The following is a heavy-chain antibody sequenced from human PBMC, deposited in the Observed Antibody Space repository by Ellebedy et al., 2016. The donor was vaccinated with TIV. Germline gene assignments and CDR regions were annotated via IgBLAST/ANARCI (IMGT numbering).Heavy chain of an antibody. J-gene: IGHJ6*02. D-gene: IGHD6-13*01. Sequence: GGSLRLSXAASGFTFSSYDMHWVRQATGKGLEWVSAIGTAGDTYYPGSVKGRFTISRENAKNSLYLQMNSLRAGDTAVYYCARAQPYSSSWYWRDYYYYYGMDVWGQGTTVTVSS. V-gene: IGHV3-13*01. CDR1: GFTFSSYD. CDR3: ARAQPYSSSWYWRDYYYYYGMDV. CDR2: IGTAGDT.